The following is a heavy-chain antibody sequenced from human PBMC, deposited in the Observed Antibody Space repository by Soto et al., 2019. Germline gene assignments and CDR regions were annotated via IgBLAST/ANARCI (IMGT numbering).Heavy chain of an antibody. CDR2: ISYDGSNK. Sequence: GGSLRLSCAASGFTFSSYAMHWVRQAPGKGLEWVAVISYDGSNKYYADSVKGRFTISRDNSKNTLYLQMNSLRAEDTAVYYCAKPQYYYDSSPAFDIWGQGTMVTVSS. J-gene: IGHJ3*02. CDR3: AKPQYYYDSSPAFDI. CDR1: GFTFSSYA. V-gene: IGHV3-30-3*02. D-gene: IGHD3-22*01.